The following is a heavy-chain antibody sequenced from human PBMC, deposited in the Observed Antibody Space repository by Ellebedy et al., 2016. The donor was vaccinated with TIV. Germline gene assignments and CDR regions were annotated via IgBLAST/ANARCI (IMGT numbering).Heavy chain of an antibody. CDR2: VKQDGTET. CDR1: GFTFTSYW. J-gene: IGHJ4*02. V-gene: IGHV3-7*01. Sequence: PGGSLRLSCEASGFTFTSYWMYWVRQAPGKGLEWVATVKQDGTETFYVDSVKGRFTISRDNAKKSLYLQMSSLRAEDTAVYYCMAHSDFDCWGQGTLVIVSS. D-gene: IGHD2-15*01. CDR3: MAHSDFDC.